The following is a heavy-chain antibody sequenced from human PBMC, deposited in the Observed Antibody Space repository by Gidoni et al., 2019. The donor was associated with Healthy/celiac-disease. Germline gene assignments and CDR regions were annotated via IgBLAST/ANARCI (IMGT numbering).Heavy chain of an antibody. CDR3: ALSSFWSGPNDYWYFDL. Sequence: QVQLVQSGAEVKKPGSSVKVSCKASGGTFSSYAISWVRQAPGQGLEWMGGIIPIFGTANYAQKFQGRVTITADKSTSTAYMELSSLRSEDTAVYYCALSSFWSGPNDYWYFDLWGRGTLVTVSS. CDR2: IIPIFGTA. D-gene: IGHD3-3*01. J-gene: IGHJ2*01. V-gene: IGHV1-69*06. CDR1: GGTFSSYA.